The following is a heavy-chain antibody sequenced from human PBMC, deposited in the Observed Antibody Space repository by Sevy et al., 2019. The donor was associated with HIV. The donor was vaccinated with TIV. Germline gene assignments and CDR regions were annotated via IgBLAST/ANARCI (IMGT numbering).Heavy chain of an antibody. V-gene: IGHV3-33*06. CDR1: GFTFSNYA. J-gene: IGHJ4*02. Sequence: GESLKISCAASGFTFSNYAMHWVRQAPGKGLAWVALIWYDGSKIFYADSVKGRFTISRDNSKSTLYLQMNSLRAEDTALYHCAKGGPNSGYDYYFDYWGQGTLVTVSS. CDR3: AKGGPNSGYDYYFDY. D-gene: IGHD5-12*01. CDR2: IWYDGSKI.